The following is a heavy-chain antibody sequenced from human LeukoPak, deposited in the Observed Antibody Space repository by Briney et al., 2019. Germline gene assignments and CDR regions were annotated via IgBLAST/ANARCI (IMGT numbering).Heavy chain of an antibody. CDR3: AKSLGYDSGGYYPNAFDI. Sequence: GGSLRLSCAASGFTFSSYAMSWVRQAPGKGLEWVSAISGSGGSTYYADSVKGRFTISRDNSKNTLYLQMNSLRAEDTAVYYCAKSLGYDSGGYYPNAFDIWGQGTMVTVSS. V-gene: IGHV3-23*01. J-gene: IGHJ3*02. CDR1: GFTFSSYA. CDR2: ISGSGGST. D-gene: IGHD3-22*01.